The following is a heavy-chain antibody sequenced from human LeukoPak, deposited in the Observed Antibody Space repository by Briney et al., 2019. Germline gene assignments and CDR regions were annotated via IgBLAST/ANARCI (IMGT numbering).Heavy chain of an antibody. V-gene: IGHV3-74*01. CDR1: GFTFSSYW. CDR2: INSDGSST. J-gene: IGHJ3*02. Sequence: GGSLRLSCAASGFTFSSYWMHWVRQAPGKGLVWVSRINSDGSSTSYADSVKGRFTISRGNAKNTLYLQMNSLRAEDTAVYYCARILSESGDDAFDIWGQGTMVTVSS. D-gene: IGHD2-15*01. CDR3: ARILSESGDDAFDI.